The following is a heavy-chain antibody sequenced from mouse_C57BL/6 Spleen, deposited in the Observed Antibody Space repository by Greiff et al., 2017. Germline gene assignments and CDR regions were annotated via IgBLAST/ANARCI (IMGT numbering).Heavy chain of an antibody. Sequence: EVQLVESGGGLVQPGGSLSLSCAASGFTFTDYYMSWVRQPPGKALEWLGFIRNKANGYTTEYSASVKGLFTISRDNSQSSLYLQMNALRAEDSATYYSARSPNWAGFDYWGQGTTLTVSS. CDR3: ARSPNWAGFDY. CDR1: GFTFTDYY. D-gene: IGHD4-1*01. J-gene: IGHJ2*01. V-gene: IGHV7-3*01. CDR2: IRNKANGYTT.